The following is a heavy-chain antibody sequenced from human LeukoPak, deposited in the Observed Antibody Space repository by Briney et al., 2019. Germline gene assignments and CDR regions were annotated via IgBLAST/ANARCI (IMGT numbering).Heavy chain of an antibody. CDR2: ISGSGGST. CDR1: GFTFTSYA. V-gene: IGHV3-23*01. CDR3: SKYLTGTPYFDP. Sequence: PGGSLRLSCAPSGFTFTSYAMSRGRQAPGRGLERVSAISGSGGSTYYADSVKGPFTISRDNSKNTLYLQMNSLRAEDTAVYYCSKYLTGTPYFDPWGQGTLVTVSS. D-gene: IGHD1-7*01. J-gene: IGHJ5*02.